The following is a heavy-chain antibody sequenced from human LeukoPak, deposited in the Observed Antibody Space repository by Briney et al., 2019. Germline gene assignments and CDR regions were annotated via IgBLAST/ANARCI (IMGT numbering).Heavy chain of an antibody. CDR3: ARDMIVVAYYFDY. CDR2: IKQDGSEK. Sequence: PGGSLRLSCAASGFTFSNYWMHWVRQAPGKGLEWVANIKQDGSEKYYVGSVKGRFTISRDNSKNTLYLQMNSLRAEDTAVYYCARDMIVVAYYFDYWGQGTLVTVSS. V-gene: IGHV3-7*01. CDR1: GFTFSNYW. D-gene: IGHD3-22*01. J-gene: IGHJ4*02.